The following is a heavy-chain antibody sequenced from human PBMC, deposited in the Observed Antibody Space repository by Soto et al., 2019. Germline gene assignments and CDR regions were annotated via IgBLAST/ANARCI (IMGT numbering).Heavy chain of an antibody. Sequence: EVQLVESGGGLVLPGTSLRLSCAASGFTFDDYAMHWVRQAPGKGLEWVSGISWNSDTVVYADSVKGRFTISRANAKNSLYLQMNSLRTEDTALLYCAKSLTRQRLTVWSHVFDIWGRGKMVTVSS. D-gene: IGHD3-9*01. CDR3: AKSLTRQRLTVWSHVFDI. V-gene: IGHV3-9*01. CDR2: ISWNSDTV. J-gene: IGHJ3*02. CDR1: GFTFDDYA.